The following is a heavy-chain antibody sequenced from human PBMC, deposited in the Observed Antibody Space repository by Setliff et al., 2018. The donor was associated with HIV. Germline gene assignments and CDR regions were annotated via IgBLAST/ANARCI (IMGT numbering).Heavy chain of an antibody. J-gene: IGHJ6*03. CDR1: GGTFSSYA. D-gene: IGHD3-10*01. Sequence: SVKVSCKASGGTFSSYAISWVRQAPGQGLQWMGGIIPIIGIANYAQKFQGRVTITADKSTSTAYMELSSLTSEDTAVYYCARADGESQLLWGGYHYYHYLDVWGRGTTVTVSS. V-gene: IGHV1-69*10. CDR2: IIPIIGIA. CDR3: ARADGESQLLWGGYHYYHYLDV.